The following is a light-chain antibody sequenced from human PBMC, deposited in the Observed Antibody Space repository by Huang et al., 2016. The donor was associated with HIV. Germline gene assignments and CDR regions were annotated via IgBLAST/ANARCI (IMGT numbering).Light chain of an antibody. CDR1: QSISSW. V-gene: IGKV1-5*03. CDR3: QQYNRYSYT. CDR2: KAS. Sequence: DIQMTQSPSTLSASVGDRVTITCRASQSISSWLAWDQQKPGKAPKVLIYKASSLESGVPSRFSGSGSGTEFTLTISSLQPDDFATYYCQQYNRYSYTFGQGTNLEIK. J-gene: IGKJ2*01.